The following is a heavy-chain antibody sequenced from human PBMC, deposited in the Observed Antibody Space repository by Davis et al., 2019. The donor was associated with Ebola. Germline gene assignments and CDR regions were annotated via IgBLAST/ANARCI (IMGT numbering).Heavy chain of an antibody. CDR3: ARGRYCSSTSCPIYGFKYYYYGMDV. V-gene: IGHV4-34*01. D-gene: IGHD2-2*01. CDR2: INHSGRT. J-gene: IGHJ6*02. Sequence: PSQTLSLTCAVYGGFFSGYYWSWIRQPPGKGLEWIGEINHSGRTNYKPSLKSRVTISVDTSKNQFSLKLSSVTAADTAVYYCARGRYCSSTSCPIYGFKYYYYGMDVWGQGTTVTVSS. CDR1: GGFFSGYY.